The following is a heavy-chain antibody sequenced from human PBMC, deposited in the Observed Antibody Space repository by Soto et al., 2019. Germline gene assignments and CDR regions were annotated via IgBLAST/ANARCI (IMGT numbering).Heavy chain of an antibody. CDR3: AAARVTMVRGANYYYYYGMDV. V-gene: IGHV1-58*01. CDR2: IVVGSGST. Sequence: GASVKVSCKASGFTFTSSAVQWVRQARGQRLEWIGWIVVGSGSTNYAQKFQERVTITRDMSTSTAYMELSSLRSEDTAVYYCAAARVTMVRGANYYYYYGMDVWGQGTTVTVSS. CDR1: GFTFTSSA. D-gene: IGHD3-10*01. J-gene: IGHJ6*02.